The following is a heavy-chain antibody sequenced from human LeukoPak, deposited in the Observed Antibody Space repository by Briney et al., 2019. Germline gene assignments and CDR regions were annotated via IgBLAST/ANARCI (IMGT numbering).Heavy chain of an antibody. CDR1: GGSISSSSYY. CDR2: IYYSGST. CDR3: ARLFIRAKMYYFDY. J-gene: IGHJ4*02. V-gene: IGHV4-39*01. Sequence: SETLSLTCTVSGGSISSSSYYWGWIRQPPGKGLEWIGSIYYSGSTYYNPSLKSRATISVDTSKNQFSLKLSSVTAADTAVYYCARLFIRAKMYYFDYWGQGTLVTVSS. D-gene: IGHD1-26*01.